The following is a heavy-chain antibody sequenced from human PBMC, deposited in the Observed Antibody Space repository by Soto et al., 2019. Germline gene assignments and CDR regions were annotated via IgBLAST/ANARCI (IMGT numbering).Heavy chain of an antibody. J-gene: IGHJ4*02. V-gene: IGHV4-4*07. CDR3: ARESGSYNDY. CDR2: IFTSGST. Sequence: SETLSLTCTVSGGSISSYYWNWIRQPVGKGLEWIGRIFTSGSTNYNPSLKSRVTMSVDTSKNQLSLKLSSVTAADTAVYYCARESGSYNDYWGQGTLVTVSS. CDR1: GGSISSYY. D-gene: IGHD1-26*01.